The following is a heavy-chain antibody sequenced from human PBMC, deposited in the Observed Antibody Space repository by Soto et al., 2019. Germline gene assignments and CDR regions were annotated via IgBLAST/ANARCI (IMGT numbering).Heavy chain of an antibody. V-gene: IGHV1-18*04. CDR2: ISAYNGKT. Sequence: QVQLVQSGTEVKTPGASVKVSCHASGYTFTNYGINWVRQAPGQGLEWMAWISAYNGKTQHAPFVGDRVTMTTDTSTRTAYMQLTSLRPDDTAVYYCARGGGNDGPGPFDLWGQGTMVTVSS. CDR3: ARGGGNDGPGPFDL. J-gene: IGHJ3*01. D-gene: IGHD1-1*01. CDR1: GYTFTNYG.